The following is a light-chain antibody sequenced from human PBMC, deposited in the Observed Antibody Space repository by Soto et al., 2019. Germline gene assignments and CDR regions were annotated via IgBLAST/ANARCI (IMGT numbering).Light chain of an antibody. CDR2: GAS. CDR3: QQYGRSCWT. CDR1: QSVSSSY. Sequence: EIVLTQSPGTLSLSPGERATLSCRTSQSVSSSYLAWYQQKPGQAPRLLIYGASSRATGIPDRFSGSGSGTDFTLTISRLEPEDFAVYYCQQYGRSCWTFGQGTKVDIK. J-gene: IGKJ1*01. V-gene: IGKV3-20*01.